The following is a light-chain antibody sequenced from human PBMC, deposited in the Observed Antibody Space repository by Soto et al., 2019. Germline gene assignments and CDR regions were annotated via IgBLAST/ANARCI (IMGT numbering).Light chain of an antibody. CDR3: SSYTSTSTRV. CDR1: SSDVGACNY. J-gene: IGLJ1*01. CDR2: EVS. V-gene: IGLV2-14*01. Sequence: QSVLTQPPSASGSPGQSVTISCTGTSSDVGACNYVSWFQQHPGKAPKLMISEVSNRPSGVSNRFSGSKSGNTASLTISGLQAEDEADYYCSSYTSTSTRVFGTGTKLTVL.